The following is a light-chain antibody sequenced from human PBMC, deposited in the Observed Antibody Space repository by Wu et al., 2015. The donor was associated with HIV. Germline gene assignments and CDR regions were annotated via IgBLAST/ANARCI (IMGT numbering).Light chain of an antibody. CDR1: QSIDIY. V-gene: IGKV1-39*01. CDR3: QETYSLT. J-gene: IGKJ3*01. CDR2: AAS. Sequence: DIQMTQSPSSLSASVGDRLTITCRASQSIDIYLNWYQQTPGKAPKPLIYAASSLQSGVPSRFSGGGSGTYFTLTISSLQPEDFATYYCQETYSLTFGPGTKVDIK.